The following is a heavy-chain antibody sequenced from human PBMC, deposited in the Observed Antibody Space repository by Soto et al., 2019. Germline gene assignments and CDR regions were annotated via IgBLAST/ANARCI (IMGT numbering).Heavy chain of an antibody. J-gene: IGHJ5*02. CDR2: VTVTGGST. D-gene: IGHD3-10*01. V-gene: IGHV3-23*01. CDR1: AISFNTYG. CDR3: AGQRSPEGWLDP. Sequence: GGSLRLSCAASAISFNTYGVTWVRQAPGKGLEWVSTVTVTGGSTYYADSVKGRFTISRDRSNYTVSLLLNSLRVEDTAIYYCAGQRSPEGWLDPCGQGPLVTVSS.